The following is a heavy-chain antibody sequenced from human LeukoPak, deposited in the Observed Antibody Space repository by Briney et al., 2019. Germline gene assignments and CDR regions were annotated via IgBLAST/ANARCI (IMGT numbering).Heavy chain of an antibody. J-gene: IGHJ5*02. CDR3: AREGSWRNWLDP. D-gene: IGHD6-19*01. Sequence: PGGSLRLSCAASGFTFSSYWMSWVRQAPGKGLEWVAKIKQDGSEKYYVDSVKGRFSISRDNAKNSLYLEVNSLRAEDTAVYYCAREGSWRNWLDPWGQGTLVTVSS. V-gene: IGHV3-7*05. CDR2: IKQDGSEK. CDR1: GFTFSSYW.